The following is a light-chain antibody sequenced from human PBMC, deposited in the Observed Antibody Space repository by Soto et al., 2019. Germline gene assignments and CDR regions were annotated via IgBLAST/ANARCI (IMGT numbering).Light chain of an antibody. V-gene: IGLV1-40*01. J-gene: IGLJ2*01. Sequence: QSVLTQPPSVSGAPGQRVTISCTGSSSNIGAGFDVHWYQQLPGAAPKLLIYGNFNRPSGVPDRISASKSGTSASLAITGLQAEDDADYYCQSYDSSLNGHVVFGGGTKLTVL. CDR3: QSYDSSLNGHVV. CDR2: GNF. CDR1: SSNIGAGFD.